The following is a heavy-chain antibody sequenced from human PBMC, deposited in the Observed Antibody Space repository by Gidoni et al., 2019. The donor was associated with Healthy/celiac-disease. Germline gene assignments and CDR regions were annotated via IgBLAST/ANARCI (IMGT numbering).Heavy chain of an antibody. V-gene: IGHV3-21*01. CDR3: ARGGITIFGVFSRP. CDR2: MSSSSSYI. J-gene: IGHJ4*02. D-gene: IGHD3-3*01. CDR1: GFPFSSYS. Sequence: EVQLVESGGGLVKPGGSLRLSCAASGFPFSSYSMNWVRQAPGKGLEWVSSMSSSSSYIYYADSVKGRFTISRDNAKNSLYLQMNSLRAEDTAVYYCARGGITIFGVFSRPWGQGTLVTVSS.